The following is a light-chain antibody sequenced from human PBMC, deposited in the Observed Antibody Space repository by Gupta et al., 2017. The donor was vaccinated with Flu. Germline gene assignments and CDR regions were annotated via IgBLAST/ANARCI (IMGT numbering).Light chain of an antibody. J-gene: IGLJ2*01. CDR3: FCAADNNLI. CDR1: ILAKKY. V-gene: IGLV3-27*01. CDR2: KDN. Sequence: SYDLTQPSSVSVSLGQTAKITCSGDILAKKYARWFQRKPGQAPMLVIYKDNERPSGIPERFTGSSSGPTVTLTISGARVEDEADYYCFCAADNNLIFGGGTKLTVL.